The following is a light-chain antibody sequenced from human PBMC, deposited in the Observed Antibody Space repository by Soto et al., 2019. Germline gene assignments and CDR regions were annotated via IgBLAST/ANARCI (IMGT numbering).Light chain of an antibody. J-gene: IGLJ3*02. CDR3: AAWDDGLNGWV. CDR2: SNN. Sequence: QSVLTQPPSASGTPGQRVTISCSGSSSNIGSNTVNWYQQLPGTAPKLLIYSNNQRPSGVPDRFSGSKSGTSAFLAISGHQSEDEADYYCAAWDDGLNGWVFGGGTKVNVL. V-gene: IGLV1-44*01. CDR1: SSNIGSNT.